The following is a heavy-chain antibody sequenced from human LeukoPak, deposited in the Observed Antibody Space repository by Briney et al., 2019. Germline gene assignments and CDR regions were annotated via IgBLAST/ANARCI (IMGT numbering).Heavy chain of an antibody. Sequence: PSETLSLTCTVSGGSISSSSYYWGWIRQAPGKGLEWIGSIYYSGSTYYNPSLKSRVTISVDTSKNQFSLKLSSVTAADTAVYYCANYGSGRYPRGPIHWGQGTLVTVSS. V-gene: IGHV4-39*07. D-gene: IGHD3-10*01. CDR2: IYYSGST. CDR1: GGSISSSSYY. CDR3: ANYGSGRYPRGPIH. J-gene: IGHJ4*02.